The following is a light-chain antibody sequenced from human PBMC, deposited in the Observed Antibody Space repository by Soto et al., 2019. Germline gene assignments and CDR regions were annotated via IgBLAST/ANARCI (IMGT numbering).Light chain of an antibody. CDR1: QTVRNNY. V-gene: IGKV3-20*01. CDR3: QQYGNSSWT. J-gene: IGKJ1*01. CDR2: GAS. Sequence: EFVLTQSPGTLSLSPGERATLSCRASQTVRNNYLAWYQQKPGQAPRLLIYGASSRATGIPDRFSGSGSGTDFTLTISRLEPEDFAVYYCQQYGNSSWTFGQGTKVDIK.